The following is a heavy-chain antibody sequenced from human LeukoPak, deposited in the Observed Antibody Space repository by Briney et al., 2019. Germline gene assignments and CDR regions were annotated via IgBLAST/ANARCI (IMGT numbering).Heavy chain of an antibody. CDR1: GFIFSDYY. V-gene: IGHV3-11*06. CDR3: ARDGRSGPNWFDP. Sequence: GGSLRLSCAASGFIFSDYYISWVRQAPGKGLEWVSDVSSSSTYTHYSDSVKGRFTISRDNAKKSLYLQMNSLRAEDTAVYYCARDGRSGPNWFDPWGQGTLVTVSS. CDR2: VSSSSTYT. J-gene: IGHJ5*02. D-gene: IGHD7-27*01.